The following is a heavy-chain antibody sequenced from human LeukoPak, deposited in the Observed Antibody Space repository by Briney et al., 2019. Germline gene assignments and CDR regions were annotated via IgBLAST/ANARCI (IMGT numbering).Heavy chain of an antibody. CDR2: ISAYNGNT. CDR1: GYTFTSYG. D-gene: IGHD4-11*01. J-gene: IGHJ4*02. Sequence: ASVKVSCKASGYTFTSYGISWVRQAPGQGLEWMGWISAYNGNTNYAQKLQGRVTMTRDTSTSTVYMELSSLRSEDTAVYYCARGLRPTGIFDYWGQGTLVTVSS. CDR3: ARGLRPTGIFDY. V-gene: IGHV1-18*01.